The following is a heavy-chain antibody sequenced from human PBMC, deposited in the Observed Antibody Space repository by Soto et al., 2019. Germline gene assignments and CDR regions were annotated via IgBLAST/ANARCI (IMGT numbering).Heavy chain of an antibody. Sequence: QLQLQESGPGLVKPSETLSLTCTVSGGSISSSSYYWGWIRQPPGKGLEWIGSIYYSGSTYYNPSLKSRVTISVDTSKNQFSLKLSSVTAADTAVYYCARHPGYCSSTSCYIYYYYYMDVWGKGTTVTVSS. CDR2: IYYSGST. J-gene: IGHJ6*03. CDR3: ARHPGYCSSTSCYIYYYYYMDV. CDR1: GGSISSSSYY. D-gene: IGHD2-2*01. V-gene: IGHV4-39*01.